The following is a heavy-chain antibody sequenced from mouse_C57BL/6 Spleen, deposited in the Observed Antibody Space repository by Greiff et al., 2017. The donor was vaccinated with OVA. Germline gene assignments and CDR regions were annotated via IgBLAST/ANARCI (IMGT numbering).Heavy chain of an antibody. CDR1: GFNFKDYY. V-gene: IGHV14-1*01. J-gene: IGHJ4*01. D-gene: IGHD2-3*01. Sequence: EVKLVESGAELVRPGASVKLSCTASGFNFKDYYMHWVKQRPEQGLEWIGRIDPEDGDTDYAPKFQGKATMTADTSSNTAYLQLSSLTSEDTAVYYCTPLYDGYYRYALDYWGQGTSVTVSS. CDR2: IDPEDGDT. CDR3: TPLYDGYYRYALDY.